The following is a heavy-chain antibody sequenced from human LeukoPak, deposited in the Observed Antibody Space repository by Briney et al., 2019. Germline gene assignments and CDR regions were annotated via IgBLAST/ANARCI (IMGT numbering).Heavy chain of an antibody. Sequence: ASVKVSCKASGYTFTGYYMHWVRQAPGQGLEWMGWINPNSGGTNYAQKFQARVTMTRDTSISTAYMELSRLRSDDTAVYYCALPPYCSGGSCYWSDPFDYWGQGTLVTVSS. CDR3: ALPPYCSGGSCYWSDPFDY. V-gene: IGHV1-2*02. J-gene: IGHJ4*02. D-gene: IGHD2-15*01. CDR1: GYTFTGYY. CDR2: INPNSGGT.